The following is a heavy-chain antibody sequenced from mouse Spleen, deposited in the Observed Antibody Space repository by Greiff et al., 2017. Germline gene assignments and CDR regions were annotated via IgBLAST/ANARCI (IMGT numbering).Heavy chain of an antibody. V-gene: IGHV2-6*02. D-gene: IGHD4-1*01. CDR1: GFSLTNYA. CDR3: ARNSGTGDFAY. J-gene: IGHJ3*01. CDR2: IWSDGST. Sequence: VKLLESGPGLVAPSQSLSITCTVSGFSLTNYAVHWVRQSPGKGLEWLVVIWSDGSTTYNSALKSRLSISKDNSKSQVFLKMNSLQTDDTAMYYCARNSGTGDFAYWGQGTLVTVSA.